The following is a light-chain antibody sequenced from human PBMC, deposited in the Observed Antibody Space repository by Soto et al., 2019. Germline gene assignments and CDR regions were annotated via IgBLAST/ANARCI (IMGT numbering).Light chain of an antibody. CDR1: QSVSSY. Sequence: EIVLTQSPATLSLSPGERATLSCRASQSVSSYLAWYQQTPGQAPRLLIYDASNRATGIPARFSGSGSGTDLTLTISRLEPEDFAVYYCQQRSNWPYTFGQGTKLEIK. CDR3: QQRSNWPYT. V-gene: IGKV3-11*01. CDR2: DAS. J-gene: IGKJ2*01.